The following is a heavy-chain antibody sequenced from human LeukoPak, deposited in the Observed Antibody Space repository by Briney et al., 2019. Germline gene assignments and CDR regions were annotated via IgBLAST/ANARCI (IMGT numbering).Heavy chain of an antibody. CDR1: GGSISSGSYY. CDR2: IYTSGST. Sequence: SETLSLTCTVSGGSISSGSYYWSWIRQPAGKGLEWIGRIYTSGSTYYNPSLKSRVTISVDTSKNQFSLKLSSVTAADTAVYYCARHPRPPQYSSSWSNWFDPWGQGTLVTVSS. V-gene: IGHV4-61*02. D-gene: IGHD6-13*01. J-gene: IGHJ5*02. CDR3: ARHPRPPQYSSSWSNWFDP.